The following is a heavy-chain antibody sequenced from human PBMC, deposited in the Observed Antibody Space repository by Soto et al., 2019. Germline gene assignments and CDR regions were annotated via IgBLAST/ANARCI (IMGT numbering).Heavy chain of an antibody. J-gene: IGHJ6*02. D-gene: IGHD2-21*01. Sequence: EVQLVESGGGLVKPGGSLRLSCAASGFTFSSYSMNWVRQAPGKGLEWVSSISSSSSYIYYADSVKGRFTISRDNAKNSLYMQMNSLRSEATAVYYCARDRGVMPPYYYYCIDVWGQGTTVTVSS. V-gene: IGHV3-21*01. CDR2: ISSSSSYI. CDR3: ARDRGVMPPYYYYCIDV. CDR1: GFTFSSYS.